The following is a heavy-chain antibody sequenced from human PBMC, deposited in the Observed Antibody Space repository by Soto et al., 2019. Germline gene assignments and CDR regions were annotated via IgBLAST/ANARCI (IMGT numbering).Heavy chain of an antibody. CDR3: AKDRHETTALAPYNLFES. CDR2: ISSSTNSV. Sequence: GGSLRLSCAASGFTFNSYTMSWVRQAPGKGLEWVSSISSSTNSVYYASSVKGRFTISRDNAKNSLYLQMNSLTAEDTAVYYCAKDRHETTALAPYNLFESWGQGTLVTVSS. V-gene: IGHV3-21*01. CDR1: GFTFNSYT. D-gene: IGHD1-1*01. J-gene: IGHJ5*01.